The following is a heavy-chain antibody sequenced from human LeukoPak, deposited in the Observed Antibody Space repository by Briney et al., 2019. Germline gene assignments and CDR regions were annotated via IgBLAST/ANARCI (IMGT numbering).Heavy chain of an antibody. D-gene: IGHD6-13*01. J-gene: IGHJ4*02. Sequence: SETLSLTCTVSGGSISSYYWSWIRQPPGEGLEWIGYIYYSGSTNYNPSPKSRVTISMDTSKNQFSLKLSSVTAADTAVYYCARADSSSWKDWGQGTLVTVSS. CDR1: GGSISSYY. CDR2: IYYSGST. V-gene: IGHV4-59*01. CDR3: ARADSSSWKD.